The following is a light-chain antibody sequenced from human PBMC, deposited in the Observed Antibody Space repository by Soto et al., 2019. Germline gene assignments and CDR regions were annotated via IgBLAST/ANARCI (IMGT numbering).Light chain of an antibody. J-gene: IGLJ1*01. V-gene: IGLV2-23*02. Sequence: QSVLXQPASVSGSPGQSITISCTGTSSDVGSYNLVSWYQQHPGKAPKLMIYEVSKRPSGVSNRFSGSKSGNTASLTISGLQAEDEADYYCCSYAGSSTFLYVFGTGTKVTVL. CDR3: CSYAGSSTFLYV. CDR1: SSDVGSYNL. CDR2: EVS.